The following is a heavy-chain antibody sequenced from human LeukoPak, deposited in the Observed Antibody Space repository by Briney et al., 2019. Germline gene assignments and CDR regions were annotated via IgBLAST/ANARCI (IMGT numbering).Heavy chain of an antibody. Sequence: SVKVSCKASGGTFSSYAISWVRQAPGQGLEWMGGIIPIFGTANYAQKFQGRVTITADESTSTAYMELSGLRSEDTAVYYCAREGYSYGYNLDYWGQGTLVTVSS. CDR2: IIPIFGTA. D-gene: IGHD5-18*01. V-gene: IGHV1-69*01. CDR1: GGTFSSYA. J-gene: IGHJ4*02. CDR3: AREGYSYGYNLDY.